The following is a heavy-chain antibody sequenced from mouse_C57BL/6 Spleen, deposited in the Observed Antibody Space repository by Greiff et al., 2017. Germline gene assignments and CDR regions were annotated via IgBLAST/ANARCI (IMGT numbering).Heavy chain of an antibody. Sequence: EVKLVESGEGLVKPGGSLKLSCAASGFTFSSYAMSWVRQTPEKRLEWVAYISSGGDYIYYADTVKGRFTISRDNARNTLYLQMSSLKSEDTAMYYCTRAPYYSNWEAYAMDYWGQGTSVTVSS. V-gene: IGHV5-9-1*02. CDR1: GFTFSSYA. CDR2: ISSGGDYI. D-gene: IGHD2-5*01. J-gene: IGHJ4*01. CDR3: TRAPYYSNWEAYAMDY.